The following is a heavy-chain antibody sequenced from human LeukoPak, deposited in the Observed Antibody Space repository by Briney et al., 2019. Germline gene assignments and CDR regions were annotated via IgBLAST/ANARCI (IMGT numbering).Heavy chain of an antibody. D-gene: IGHD6-19*01. CDR2: INHSGST. J-gene: IGHJ4*02. CDR1: GGSFSGYQ. CDR3: ARDQGAVAAYFDY. V-gene: IGHV4-34*01. Sequence: SETLSLTCAVYGGSFSGYQWSWIRQPPGKGLEWIGEINHSGSTNYNPSLKSRVNISVDTSKNQFSLKLSSVTAADTAVYYCARDQGAVAAYFDYWGQGTLVTVSS.